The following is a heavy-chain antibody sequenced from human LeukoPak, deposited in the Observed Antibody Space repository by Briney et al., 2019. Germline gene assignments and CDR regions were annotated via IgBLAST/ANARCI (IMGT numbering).Heavy chain of an antibody. Sequence: ASVKVSCKASGYTFTSYDINWVRQATGQGLEWMGWMNPNSGNTGYAQKFQGRVTITRNISISTAYMELSSLRPEDTAVYYCARDSSSSEDYYYYYYYMDVWGKGTTVTVSS. CDR1: GYTFTSYD. V-gene: IGHV1-8*03. CDR3: ARDSSSSEDYYYYYYYMDV. D-gene: IGHD6-6*01. J-gene: IGHJ6*03. CDR2: MNPNSGNT.